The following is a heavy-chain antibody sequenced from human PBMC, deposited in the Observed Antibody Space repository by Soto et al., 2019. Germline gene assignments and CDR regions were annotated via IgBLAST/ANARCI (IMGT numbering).Heavy chain of an antibody. V-gene: IGHV1-46*01. D-gene: IGHD2-2*01. J-gene: IGHJ5*02. CDR2: INPSGGST. CDR1: GYTFTGYY. CDR3: ARGSRKEYCSSTSCPAGLNWFDP. Sequence: ASVEVSCKAAGYTFTGYYMHWVRQAPGQGLEWMGIINPSGGSTSYAQKFQGRVTMTRDTSTSTVYMELSSLRSEDTAVYYCARGSRKEYCSSTSCPAGLNWFDPWGQGTLVTVSS.